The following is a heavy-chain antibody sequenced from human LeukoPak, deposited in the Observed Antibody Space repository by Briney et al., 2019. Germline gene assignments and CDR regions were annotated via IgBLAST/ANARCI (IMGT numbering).Heavy chain of an antibody. CDR2: IYSGGST. V-gene: IGHV3-66*02. J-gene: IGHJ4*02. CDR1: GFTVSSNY. Sequence: PGGSRRLSCAASGFTVSSNYMSWVRQAPGKGLEWVSVIYSGGSTYYADSVKGRFTISRDNSKNTLYLQMNSLRAEDTAVYYCARDGYYYDSSGYYYFDYWGQGTLVTVSS. CDR3: ARDGYYYDSSGYYYFDY. D-gene: IGHD3-22*01.